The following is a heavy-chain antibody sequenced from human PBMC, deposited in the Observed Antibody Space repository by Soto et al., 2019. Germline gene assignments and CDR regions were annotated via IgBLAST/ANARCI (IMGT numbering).Heavy chain of an antibody. D-gene: IGHD2-2*01. Sequence: GGSLRLSCAASGFTFSDYYMSWIRQAPGKGLEWVSYISSSGSTIYYADSVKGRFTISRDNAKNSLYLQMNSLRAEDTAVYYCARGGQQTGQYQLQAPVDYWGQGTLVTVSS. CDR2: ISSSGSTI. CDR3: ARGGQQTGQYQLQAPVDY. J-gene: IGHJ4*02. CDR1: GFTFSDYY. V-gene: IGHV3-11*01.